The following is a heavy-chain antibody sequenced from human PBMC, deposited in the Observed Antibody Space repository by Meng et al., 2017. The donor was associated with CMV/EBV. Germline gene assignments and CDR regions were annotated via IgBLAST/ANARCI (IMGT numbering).Heavy chain of an antibody. D-gene: IGHD3-22*01. Sequence: GGSLRLSCAASGFTFSSYGMHWVRQAPGKGLEWVAVIWYDGSNKYYADSVKGRFTISRDNAKNSLYLQMNSLRAEDTAVYYCARDRNYDSSGLFAFDIWGQGTMVTVSS. J-gene: IGHJ3*02. CDR3: ARDRNYDSSGLFAFDI. CDR1: GFTFSSYG. CDR2: IWYDGSNK. V-gene: IGHV3-33*01.